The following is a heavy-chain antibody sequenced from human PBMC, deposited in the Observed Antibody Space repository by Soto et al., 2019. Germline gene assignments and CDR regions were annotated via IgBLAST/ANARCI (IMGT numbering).Heavy chain of an antibody. CDR3: ARESAALNWFDP. CDR1: GFIFSSYG. D-gene: IGHD2-2*01. CDR2: IGNDGSNE. J-gene: IGHJ5*02. Sequence: PGGSLRLSCAASGFIFSSYGMHWVRQAPGKGLEWVALIGNDGSNEYYADSVKGRFTISRDNSKNTLFLQMNSLRDEDTAVYYCARESAALNWFDPWGQGTLVTVSS. V-gene: IGHV3-33*01.